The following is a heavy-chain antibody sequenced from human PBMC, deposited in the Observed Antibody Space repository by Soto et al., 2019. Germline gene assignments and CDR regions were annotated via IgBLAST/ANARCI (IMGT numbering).Heavy chain of an antibody. CDR1: GVTSCSYA. D-gene: IGHD7-27*01. CDR2: ISGSGGST. Sequence: LSCGAAGVTSCSYAMSWVRQVPGKGLEWVSAISGSGGSTYYADSVKGRFTISRDNSKNTLYLQMNSLRAEDTAVYYCAKEAWVSLEYFDYWGQGTPVTVSS. V-gene: IGHV3-23*01. CDR3: AKEAWVSLEYFDY. J-gene: IGHJ4*02.